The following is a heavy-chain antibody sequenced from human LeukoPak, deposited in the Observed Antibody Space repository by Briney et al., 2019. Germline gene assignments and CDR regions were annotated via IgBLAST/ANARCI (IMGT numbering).Heavy chain of an antibody. Sequence: PGGSLRLSCGASGFTFSSHAMSWVRQAPGKGLEWVSFIRGSGASTYYADSVKGRFTISRDNSKNTLYLQMNSLRAEDTAVYYCAKVGYTYGYRTPPEYFQHWGRGTLVTVSS. V-gene: IGHV3-23*01. CDR2: IRGSGAST. CDR1: GFTFSSHA. CDR3: AKVGYTYGYRTPPEYFQH. D-gene: IGHD5-18*01. J-gene: IGHJ1*01.